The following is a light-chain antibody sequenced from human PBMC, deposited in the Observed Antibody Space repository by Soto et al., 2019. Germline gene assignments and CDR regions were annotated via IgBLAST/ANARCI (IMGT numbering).Light chain of an antibody. J-gene: IGLJ2*01. CDR1: SSDVGTYTY. CDR3: NSYTSSGTYVL. CDR2: DVD. V-gene: IGLV2-14*03. Sequence: QSALTQPASVSGSPGQSITISCTGSSSDVGTYTYVSWYQHHPGKAPKLMIYDVDVRPSGISNRFSGSKSGNTASLSITGLQAEDEADYYCNSYTSSGTYVLFGGGTKVTVL.